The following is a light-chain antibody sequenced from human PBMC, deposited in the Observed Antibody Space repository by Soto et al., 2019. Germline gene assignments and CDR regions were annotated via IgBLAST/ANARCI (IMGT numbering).Light chain of an antibody. CDR1: ESVGSN. CDR2: GAS. CDR3: QQYNNWLT. V-gene: IGKV3-15*01. J-gene: IGKJ4*01. Sequence: EVGMTQSPGTLSAFPGERVTLSCRASESVGSNLAWYQQKLGQAPRLLIYGASTRATGVPARFSGSGSGTDFTLTISSLQSEDFALYYCQQYNNWLTFGGGTKVEIE.